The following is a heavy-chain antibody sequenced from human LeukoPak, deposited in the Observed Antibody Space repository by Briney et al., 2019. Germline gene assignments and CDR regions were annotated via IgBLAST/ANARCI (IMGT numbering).Heavy chain of an antibody. D-gene: IGHD5-24*01. CDR2: ISSSYI. CDR3: ARVDDGLDY. CDR1: GFTFSSYS. J-gene: IGHJ4*02. Sequence: PGGSLRLSCAASGFTFSSYSMNWVRQAPGKGLEWVSSISSSYIYYADSVKGRFTISRDNAKNSLYLQMNSLRAEDTAVYYCARVDDGLDYWGQGTLVTVSS. V-gene: IGHV3-21*01.